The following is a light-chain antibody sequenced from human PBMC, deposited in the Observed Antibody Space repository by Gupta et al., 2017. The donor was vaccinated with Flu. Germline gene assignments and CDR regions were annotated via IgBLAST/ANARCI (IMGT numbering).Light chain of an antibody. CDR2: AAS. CDR1: QAIRND. CDR3: RQEDTYPRT. J-gene: IGKJ1*01. Sequence: AIQMTQSPSSLSASVGGRVIISCRASQAIRNDLGWYQHTPGKAPKLLIYAASNLQRGVPSRFSGSGSGTDFTLTINRRQPEDFATYYCRQEDTYPRTFGQGTKVEV. V-gene: IGKV1-6*01.